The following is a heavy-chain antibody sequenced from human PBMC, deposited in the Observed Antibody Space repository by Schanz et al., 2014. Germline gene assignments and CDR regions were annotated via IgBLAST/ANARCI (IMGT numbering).Heavy chain of an antibody. CDR2: LSFDSRHI. CDR1: GFSFDSYN. D-gene: IGHD1-1*01. V-gene: IGHV3-21*02. J-gene: IGHJ4*02. CDR3: ARDGVAATTDFEY. Sequence: EVQLEESGGGLVKPGGSLTLSCAASGFSFDSYNMNWVRQSPGKGLEWVAFLSFDSRHIYYADSVKGRFTISRDNAKGSLPPQMNSPRADDTAVYYCARDGVAATTDFEYWGQGALVTVSS.